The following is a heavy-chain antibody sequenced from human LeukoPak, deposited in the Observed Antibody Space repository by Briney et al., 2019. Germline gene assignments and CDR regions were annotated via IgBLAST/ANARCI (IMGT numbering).Heavy chain of an antibody. CDR3: AKESSYGQPSKVSLEGYFDY. CDR2: IYSGGST. V-gene: IGHV3-53*05. D-gene: IGHD5-18*01. CDR1: GFTVSSNY. J-gene: IGHJ4*02. Sequence: GGSLRLSCAASGFTVSSNYMSWVRQAPGKGLEWVSVIYSGGSTYYADSVKGRFTISRDNSKNTLYLQMNSLRAEDTAVYYCAKESSYGQPSKVSLEGYFDYWGQGTLVTVSS.